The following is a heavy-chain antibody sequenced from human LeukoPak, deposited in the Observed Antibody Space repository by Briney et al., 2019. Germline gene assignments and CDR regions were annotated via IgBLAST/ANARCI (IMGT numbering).Heavy chain of an antibody. J-gene: IGHJ6*03. V-gene: IGHV4-31*03. Sequence: SETLSLTCTVSGGSISSGGYYWSWIRQHPGKGLEWIGYIYYSGSTYYNPSLKSRVTISVDTSKNQFSLKLSSVTAADTAVYYCAREVRWQQLGNWDYYYYMDVWGKGTTVTVSS. CDR2: IYYSGST. CDR1: GGSISSGGYY. D-gene: IGHD6-13*01. CDR3: AREVRWQQLGNWDYYYYMDV.